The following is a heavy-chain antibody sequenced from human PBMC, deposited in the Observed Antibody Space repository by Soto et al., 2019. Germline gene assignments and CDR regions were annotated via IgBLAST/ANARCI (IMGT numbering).Heavy chain of an antibody. CDR3: ARAPTSTIVGATFFDY. CDR1: GGSISTNY. D-gene: IGHD1-26*01. CDR2: IYYSGST. V-gene: IGHV4-59*12. Sequence: SETLSLTCPVSGGSISTNYWSWIRQPPGRGLEWIGYIYYSGSTYYNPSLKSRVTISVDTSKNQFSLKLSSVTAADTAVYYCARAPTSTIVGATFFDYWGQGTLVTVSS. J-gene: IGHJ4*02.